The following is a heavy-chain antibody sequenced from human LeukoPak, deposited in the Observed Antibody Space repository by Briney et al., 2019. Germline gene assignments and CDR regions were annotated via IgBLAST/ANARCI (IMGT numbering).Heavy chain of an antibody. D-gene: IGHD3-3*01. CDR2: INHSGST. V-gene: IGHV4-34*01. CDR1: GGSFSGYY. J-gene: IGHJ5*02. CDR3: GRMNYDFWSGYRNWFDP. Sequence: KTSETLSPTCAVYGGSFSGYYWSWIRQPPGKGLEWIGEINHSGSTNYNPSLKSRVTISVDTSKNQFSLKLSSVTAADTAVYYCGRMNYDFWSGYRNWFDPWGQGTLVTVSS.